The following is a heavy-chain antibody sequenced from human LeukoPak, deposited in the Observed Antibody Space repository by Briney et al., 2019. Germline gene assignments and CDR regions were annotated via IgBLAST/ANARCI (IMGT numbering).Heavy chain of an antibody. D-gene: IGHD6-13*01. V-gene: IGHV1-2*04. CDR2: INPNSGGT. CDR3: ARGAAVGKASGAFDI. J-gene: IGHJ3*02. CDR1: GYTFTGYY. Sequence: ASVKVSCKASGYTFTGYYMHWVRQAPGQGLEWMGWINPNSGGTNYAQKFQGWVTMTRDTSISTAYMELSRLRSDDTAVYYCARGAAVGKASGAFDIWGQGTMVTVSS.